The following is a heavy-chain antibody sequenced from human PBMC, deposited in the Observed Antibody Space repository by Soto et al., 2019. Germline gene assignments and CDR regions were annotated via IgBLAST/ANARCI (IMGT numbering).Heavy chain of an antibody. CDR1: GFTFSSYW. V-gene: IGHV3-7*01. CDR3: ARDPEGGDFWSGYYEPRGFDY. D-gene: IGHD3-3*01. J-gene: IGHJ4*02. CDR2: IKQDGSEK. Sequence: GGSLRLSCAASGFTFSSYWMSWVRQAPGKGLEWVANIKQDGSEKNYVDSVKGRFTISRDNAKNSLYLQMNSLRAEDTAVYYCARDPEGGDFWSGYYEPRGFDYWGQGTLVTVSS.